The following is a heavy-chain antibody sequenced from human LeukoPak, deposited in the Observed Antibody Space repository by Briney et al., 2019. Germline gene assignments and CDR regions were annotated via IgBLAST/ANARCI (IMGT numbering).Heavy chain of an antibody. Sequence: SETLSLTCTVSGGSISSSSYYWGWIRQPRGKGLEWIGTIYYSGSTYYTPSLKSRVTISVDTSKNQFSLKLSSVTAADTAVYFCARLSLVRGIIPDYWGQGTLVTVSS. CDR2: IYYSGST. CDR3: ARLSLVRGIIPDY. D-gene: IGHD3-10*01. V-gene: IGHV4-39*01. CDR1: GGSISSSSYY. J-gene: IGHJ4*02.